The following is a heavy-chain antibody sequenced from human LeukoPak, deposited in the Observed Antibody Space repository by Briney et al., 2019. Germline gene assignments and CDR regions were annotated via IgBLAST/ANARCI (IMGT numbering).Heavy chain of an antibody. V-gene: IGHV4-59*13. D-gene: IGHD2-21*02. Sequence: SETLSLTCTVSGGSISSYYWSWIRQPPGKRLEWIGYIYYSGSTNSNPSLKGRVTISLDTSKNQFSLKLSSVTAADTAVYYCARLDAYCGGDCHPDAFNIWGQGTMVTVSS. CDR2: IYYSGST. J-gene: IGHJ3*02. CDR3: ARLDAYCGGDCHPDAFNI. CDR1: GGSISSYY.